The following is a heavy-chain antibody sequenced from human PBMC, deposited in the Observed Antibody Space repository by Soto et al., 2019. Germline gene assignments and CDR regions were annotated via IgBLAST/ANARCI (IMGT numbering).Heavy chain of an antibody. Sequence: QVQLVESGGGVVQPGRSLRLSCAASGFTFSSYAMHWVRQAPGKGLEWLAVISYDGSNKYYADSVKGRFTISRDNSKNTMYLQMNSLRAEDTAVYYCARDQGKYCSSTSCQALYYYYGMDVWGQGTTVTVSS. D-gene: IGHD2-2*01. V-gene: IGHV3-30-3*01. CDR2: ISYDGSNK. CDR1: GFTFSSYA. CDR3: ARDQGKYCSSTSCQALYYYYGMDV. J-gene: IGHJ6*02.